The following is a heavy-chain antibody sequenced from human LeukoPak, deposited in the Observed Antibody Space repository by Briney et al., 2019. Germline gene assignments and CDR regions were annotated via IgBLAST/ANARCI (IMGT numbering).Heavy chain of an antibody. D-gene: IGHD5-12*01. J-gene: IGHJ6*04. V-gene: IGHV4-61*01. CDR1: GGSVSSGSYY. Sequence: SETLSLTCTVSGGSVSSGSYYWSWIRQPPGKGLEWIGYIYYSGSTNYNPSLKSRVTISVDTFKNQFSLKLSSVTAADTAVYYCASCGWGSYDYDPYYYYGMDVWGKGTTVTVSS. CDR3: ASCGWGSYDYDPYYYYGMDV. CDR2: IYYSGST.